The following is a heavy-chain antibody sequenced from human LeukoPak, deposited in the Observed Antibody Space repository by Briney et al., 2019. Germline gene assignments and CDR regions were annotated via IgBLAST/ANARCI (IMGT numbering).Heavy chain of an antibody. J-gene: IGHJ5*02. D-gene: IGHD3-16*01. Sequence: PSETLSLTCAVYGGSFSGYYWSWIRQPPGKGLEWIGEINHSGSTNYNPSLKSRVTISVDTSKNQFSLKLSSVTAADTAVYYCARDWALNLGWFDPWGQGTLVTVSS. CDR3: ARDWALNLGWFDP. V-gene: IGHV4-34*01. CDR2: INHSGST. CDR1: GGSFSGYY.